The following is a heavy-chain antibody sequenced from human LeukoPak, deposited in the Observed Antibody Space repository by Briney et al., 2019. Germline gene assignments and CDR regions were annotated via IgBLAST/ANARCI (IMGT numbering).Heavy chain of an antibody. Sequence: SETLSLTCTVSGGSISSSSYYWGWIRQPPVKGLEWIGSIYYSGSTHYSPSLKSRVTISVDTSKNQFSLKLSSVTAADTAVYYCARGTFSFDPWGQGTLVTVSS. CDR3: ARGTFSFDP. J-gene: IGHJ5*02. CDR2: IYYSGST. D-gene: IGHD3-16*01. CDR1: GGSISSSSYY. V-gene: IGHV4-39*07.